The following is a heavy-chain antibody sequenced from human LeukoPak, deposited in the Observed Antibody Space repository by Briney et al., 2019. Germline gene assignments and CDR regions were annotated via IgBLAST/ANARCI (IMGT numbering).Heavy chain of an antibody. Sequence: PGGSLRLSCAASGFTVSSNYMSWVRQAPGKGLEWVSVIYSGGSTYYADSVKGRFTTSRDNSKNTLYLQMNSLRAEDTAVYYCASTPGYCSGGSCYSPWGQGTLVTVPS. CDR1: GFTVSSNY. J-gene: IGHJ5*02. V-gene: IGHV3-66*01. CDR3: ASTPGYCSGGSCYSP. CDR2: IYSGGST. D-gene: IGHD2-15*01.